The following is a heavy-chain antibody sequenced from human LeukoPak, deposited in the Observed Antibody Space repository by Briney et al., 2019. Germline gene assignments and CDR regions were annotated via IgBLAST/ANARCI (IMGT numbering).Heavy chain of an antibody. D-gene: IGHD1-26*01. J-gene: IGHJ4*02. CDR2: ISAYNGNT. Sequence: ASVKVSCKASGYTFTSYGISWVRQAPGQGLEWMGWISAYNGNTNYAQKLQGRVTMTTDTSTSTAYMELRSLRSDDTAVYFCARNRFASGTYSFEYWGQGTLVSVSS. CDR1: GYTFTSYG. CDR3: ARNRFASGTYSFEY. V-gene: IGHV1-18*01.